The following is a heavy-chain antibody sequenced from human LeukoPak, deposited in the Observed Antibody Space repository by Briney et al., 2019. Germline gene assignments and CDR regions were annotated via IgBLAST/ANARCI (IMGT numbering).Heavy chain of an antibody. CDR1: GHTVTGYY. V-gene: IGHV1-2*02. D-gene: IGHD3-22*01. Sequence: ASVKVSCKASGHTVTGYYMHSVRQAPGQGLEWMGWIKPNSGGTNYTQKFQGRVTMTRDTSISTAYMELSRLRSDDTAVYYCARVGYYDSRGYYFQHWGQGTLVTVSS. CDR3: ARVGYYDSRGYYFQH. J-gene: IGHJ1*01. CDR2: IKPNSGGT.